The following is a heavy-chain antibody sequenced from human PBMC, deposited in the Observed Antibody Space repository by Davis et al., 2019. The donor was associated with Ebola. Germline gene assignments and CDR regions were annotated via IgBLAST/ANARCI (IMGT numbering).Heavy chain of an antibody. Sequence: AASVKVSCKASGGSFNNYAINWVRQAPGQGLEWMGRITPILGIPNYAQKFQGRVTITADKSTSTAYMELSSLRSEDTAVYYCARGHSYGSMVYGLDVWGQGTTVTVSS. CDR3: ARGHSYGSMVYGLDV. CDR2: ITPILGIP. CDR1: GGSFNNYA. V-gene: IGHV1-69*04. D-gene: IGHD5-18*01. J-gene: IGHJ6*02.